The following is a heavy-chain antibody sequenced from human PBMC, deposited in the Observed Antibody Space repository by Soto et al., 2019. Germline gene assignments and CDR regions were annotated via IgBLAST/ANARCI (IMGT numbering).Heavy chain of an antibody. CDR1: GRTFSSYA. D-gene: IGHD3-3*01. J-gene: IGHJ4*02. CDR2: IIPIFGTA. Sequence: VKVCCKASGRTFSSYAISWVRQAPGQGLEWMGGIIPIFGTANYAQKFQGRVTITADESTSTAYMELSSLRSEDTAVYYCANSIRFLEWSTQGGFDYWGQGTLVTVSS. CDR3: ANSIRFLEWSTQGGFDY. V-gene: IGHV1-69*13.